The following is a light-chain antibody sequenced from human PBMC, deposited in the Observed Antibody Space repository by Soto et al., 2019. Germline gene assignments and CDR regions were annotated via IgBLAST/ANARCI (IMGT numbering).Light chain of an antibody. V-gene: IGKV3-20*01. CDR2: GAS. Sequence: EIVLTQSPGTLSLSPGERATLSCRASQSVSSSYLAWYQQKPGQAPRLLIYGASSRATGIPDRFSGSGSGTDFTLTISRLEPEDFAVYYCQQYGSFTPLTFGGGTKVEIK. CDR3: QQYGSFTPLT. CDR1: QSVSSSY. J-gene: IGKJ4*01.